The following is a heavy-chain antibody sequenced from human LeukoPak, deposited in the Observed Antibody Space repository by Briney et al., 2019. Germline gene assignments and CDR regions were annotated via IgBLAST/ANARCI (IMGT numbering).Heavy chain of an antibody. D-gene: IGHD2/OR15-2a*01. V-gene: IGHV3-23*01. CDR3: AKDKGSYRKGIVIYHYYGMDV. CDR2: ISGIGGSK. Sequence: GGSVRLSCAACGFTFSSYAMSWVRQAPGKGREGVSAISGIGGSKHYGGYVKGRFNISRDNSKNTLYLQMDSLRAEDTAVYYCAKDKGSYRKGIVIYHYYGMDVWGQGTTVTVSS. J-gene: IGHJ6*02. CDR1: GFTFSSYA.